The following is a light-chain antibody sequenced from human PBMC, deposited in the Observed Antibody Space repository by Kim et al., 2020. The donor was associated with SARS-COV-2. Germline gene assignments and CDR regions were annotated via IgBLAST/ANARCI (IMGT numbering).Light chain of an antibody. CDR2: GKN. CDR3: NSRDSSGNHVL. J-gene: IGLJ2*01. CDR1: SLGNYY. Sequence: ALGQTVRITCQGDSLGNYYASWYQQKPGQAPVLVIYGKNNRPSGIPDRFSGSNSGNTASLTITGAQAEDEADYYCNSRDSSGNHVLFGGGTQLTVL. V-gene: IGLV3-19*01.